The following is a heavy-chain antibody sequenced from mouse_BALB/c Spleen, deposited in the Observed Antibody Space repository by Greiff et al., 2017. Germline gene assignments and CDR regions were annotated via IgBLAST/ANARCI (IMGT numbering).Heavy chain of an antibody. CDR2: IWAGGST. Sequence: QVQLKESGPGLVAPSQSLSITCTVSGFSLTSYGVHWVRQPPGKGLEWLGVIWAGGSTNYNSALMSRLSISKDNSKSQVFLKMNSLQTDDTAMYYCASPYGNYAMDYWGRGTSVTVSS. J-gene: IGHJ4*01. V-gene: IGHV2-9*02. CDR1: GFSLTSYG. D-gene: IGHD2-1*01. CDR3: ASPYGNYAMDY.